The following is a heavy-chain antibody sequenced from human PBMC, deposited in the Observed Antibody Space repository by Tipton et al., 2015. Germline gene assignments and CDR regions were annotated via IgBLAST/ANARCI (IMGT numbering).Heavy chain of an antibody. V-gene: IGHV4-61*01. D-gene: IGHD5-24*01. CDR2: ISYSGST. CDR1: GGSVSTSNYY. Sequence: TLSLTCIVSGGSVSTSNYYWGWIRQSPGKGLEWIGYISYSGSTHYNPSLKRRVTISLDTSKNQFSLTLNSVTAADTAVYYCARELEHGMDVWGQGTTVAVSS. J-gene: IGHJ6*02. CDR3: ARELEHGMDV.